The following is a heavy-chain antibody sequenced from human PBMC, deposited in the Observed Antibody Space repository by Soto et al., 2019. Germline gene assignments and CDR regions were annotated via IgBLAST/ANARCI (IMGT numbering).Heavy chain of an antibody. CDR1: GGTFSSYA. V-gene: IGHV1-69*13. CDR2: IIPIFGTA. CDR3: ARGYSNYVVHDYYYYGMDV. Sequence: SVKVSCKASGGTFSSYAISWVRQAPGQGPEWMGGIIPIFGTANYAKKFQGRVTITADESTSTAYMELSRLRSEDTAVYYCARGYSNYVVHDYYYYGMDVWGQGTTVTVSS. J-gene: IGHJ6*02. D-gene: IGHD4-4*01.